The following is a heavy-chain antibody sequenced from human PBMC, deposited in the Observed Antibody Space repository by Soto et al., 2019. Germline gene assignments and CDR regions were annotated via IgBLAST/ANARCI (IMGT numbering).Heavy chain of an antibody. Sequence: ASVKVSCKASGDTFTTYDINWVRQATGHGLEWMGWINPNSGNIGYAQRFQGRVTMTRDTAIRTAYMEVGSLRSEDTAVYYCARDGAARRRKKTQDYYYGMDVWGQGTTVTVSS. J-gene: IGHJ6*02. CDR1: GDTFTTYD. V-gene: IGHV1-8*01. CDR2: INPNSGNI. D-gene: IGHD6-6*01. CDR3: ARDGAARRRKKTQDYYYGMDV.